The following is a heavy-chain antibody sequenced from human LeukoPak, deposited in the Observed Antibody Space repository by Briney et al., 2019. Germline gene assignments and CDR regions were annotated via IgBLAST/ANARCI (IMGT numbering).Heavy chain of an antibody. Sequence: SGTLSLTCAVYGGSFSGYYWSWIRQPPGKGLEWIGETNHSGSTNYNPSLKSRVTISVDTSKNQFSLKLSSVTAADTAVYYCARGRYYYGSGSYVFDYWGQGTLVTVSS. V-gene: IGHV4-34*01. CDR3: ARGRYYYGSGSYVFDY. J-gene: IGHJ4*02. D-gene: IGHD3-10*01. CDR2: TNHSGST. CDR1: GGSFSGYY.